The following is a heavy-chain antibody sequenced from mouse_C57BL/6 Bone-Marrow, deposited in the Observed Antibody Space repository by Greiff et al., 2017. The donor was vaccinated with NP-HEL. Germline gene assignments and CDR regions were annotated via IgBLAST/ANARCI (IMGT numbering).Heavy chain of an antibody. Sequence: EVKLVESGGGLVKPGGSLKLSCAASGFTFSSYAMSWVRQTPEKRLEWVATISDGGSYTDYPDNVKGRFTITRDNAKNNLYLQMSHLKSEDTAMYYCAREGPVVAPYAMDYWGQGTSVTVSS. CDR2: ISDGGSYT. V-gene: IGHV5-4*01. CDR1: GFTFSSYA. D-gene: IGHD1-1*01. J-gene: IGHJ4*01. CDR3: AREGPVVAPYAMDY.